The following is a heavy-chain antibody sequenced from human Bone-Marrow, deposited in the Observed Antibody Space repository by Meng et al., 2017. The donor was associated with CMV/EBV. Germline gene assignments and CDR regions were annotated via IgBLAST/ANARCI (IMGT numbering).Heavy chain of an antibody. Sequence: ASVKVSCKASGCTFTGQYIHWVRQAPGQGLEWVGCINPKSGDTDYSQRFQGRVTMTRDTSISTASMELSSLRSDDTAVYYCARDPNDYGDYSWFDPWGQGTLVTVSS. V-gene: IGHV1-2*02. CDR3: ARDPNDYGDYSWFDP. J-gene: IGHJ5*02. CDR1: GCTFTGQY. CDR2: INPKSGDT. D-gene: IGHD4-17*01.